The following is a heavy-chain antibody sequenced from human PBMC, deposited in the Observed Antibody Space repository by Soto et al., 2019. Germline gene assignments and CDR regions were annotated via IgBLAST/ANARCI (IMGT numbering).Heavy chain of an antibody. J-gene: IGHJ3*02. CDR2: IWYDGSNK. D-gene: IGHD4-17*01. Sequence: QSGGSLRLSCAASGFTFSSYGMHWVRQAPGKGLEWVAVIWYDGSNKYYADSVKGRFTISRDNSKNTLYLQMNSLRAEDTAVYYCASRDYGETNAFDIWGQGTMVTVSS. CDR3: ASRDYGETNAFDI. CDR1: GFTFSSYG. V-gene: IGHV3-33*01.